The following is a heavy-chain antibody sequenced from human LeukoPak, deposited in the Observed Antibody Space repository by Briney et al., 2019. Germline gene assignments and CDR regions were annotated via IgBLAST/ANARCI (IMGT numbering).Heavy chain of an antibody. CDR3: ARFGYVAAVDV. D-gene: IGHD2-15*01. V-gene: IGHV3-7*01. CDR2: INPAGSET. CDR1: GFSFSAYW. J-gene: IGHJ4*02. Sequence: GGSLRLSCAASGFSFSAYWMTWVRQAPGTGLEWVANINPAGSETYYVDPVKGRFSISRDSAKNLVYLQMNSLRAEDTAVYHCARFGYVAAVDVWGQGTPVTVSS.